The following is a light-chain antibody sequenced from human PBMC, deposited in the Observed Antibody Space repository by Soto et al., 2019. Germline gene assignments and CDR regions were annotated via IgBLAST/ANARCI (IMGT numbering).Light chain of an antibody. CDR3: QQAKSFTLT. CDR1: QGISTW. Sequence: DIQMTQSPSSVSASVGDRVTIACRASQGISTWLAWYQQKPGKAPNLLIFTASSLQSGVPSRFSGSGSGTDFTLTISSLQPEDFANYYGQQAKSFTLTFGQETRLEMK. J-gene: IGKJ5*01. CDR2: TAS. V-gene: IGKV1-12*01.